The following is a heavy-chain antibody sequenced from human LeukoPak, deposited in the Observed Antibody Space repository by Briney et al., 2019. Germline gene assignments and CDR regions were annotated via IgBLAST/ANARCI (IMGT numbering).Heavy chain of an antibody. J-gene: IGHJ4*02. Sequence: GGSLRLSCAASGFTVSSNYMSWVRQAPGKGLEWVSILYSGGKTYYADSVKGRFTISRDNARNSLYLQMNSLTAEDTAVYYCARVRSYGDSAYWGQGTLVTVSS. CDR3: ARVRSYGDSAY. CDR2: LYSGGKT. CDR1: GFTVSSNY. D-gene: IGHD4-17*01. V-gene: IGHV3-66*01.